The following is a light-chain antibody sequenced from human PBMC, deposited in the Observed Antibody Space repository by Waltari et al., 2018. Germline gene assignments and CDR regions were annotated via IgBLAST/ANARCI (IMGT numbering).Light chain of an antibody. J-gene: IGKJ4*01. Sequence: EIVMTQSPATLSVSPGERATLSCRASQSVSSNLAGYQQKPGQPPRLLIYGAATRATGSPARFSGSGSGTEFTLTISSLQSEDFAVYYCQQYNNWPPLTFGGGTKVEIK. CDR1: QSVSSN. CDR2: GAA. CDR3: QQYNNWPPLT. V-gene: IGKV3-15*01.